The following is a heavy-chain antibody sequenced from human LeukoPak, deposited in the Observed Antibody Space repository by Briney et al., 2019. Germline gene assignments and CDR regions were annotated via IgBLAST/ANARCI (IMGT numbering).Heavy chain of an antibody. CDR1: GYTFTDYY. J-gene: IGHJ4*02. Sequence: GASVKVSCKASGYTFTDYYMHWVRLAPGQGLEWMGWINPNSGGTNYAQKFQGRVTMTRDTSISTAYMELSRLRSDDTAVYYCASLGYYDSSGYSTGGYWGQGTLVTVSS. CDR2: INPNSGGT. D-gene: IGHD3-22*01. CDR3: ASLGYYDSSGYSTGGY. V-gene: IGHV1-2*02.